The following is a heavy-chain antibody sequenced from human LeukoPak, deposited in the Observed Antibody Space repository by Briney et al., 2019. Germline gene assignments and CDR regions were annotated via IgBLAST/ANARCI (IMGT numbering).Heavy chain of an antibody. J-gene: IGHJ4*02. Sequence: PSETLSLTCAVYGGSFSGYYWSWIRQPPGKGLEWIGEINHSGSTNYNPSLKSRVTISVDTSKNQFSLKLSSVTAADTAVYYCARHKRRVAFYYFDYWGQGTLVTVSS. D-gene: IGHD3-3*02. V-gene: IGHV4-34*01. CDR2: INHSGST. CDR1: GGSFSGYY. CDR3: ARHKRRVAFYYFDY.